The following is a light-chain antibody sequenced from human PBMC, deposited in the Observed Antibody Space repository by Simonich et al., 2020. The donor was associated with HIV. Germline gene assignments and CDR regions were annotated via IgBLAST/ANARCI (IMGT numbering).Light chain of an antibody. J-gene: IGLJ3*02. Sequence: QSALTQPPSASGSPGQSGTISCTGTSSDVGGYNYVSWYQQHTGKAPKLIIYEVSKRPSGVPVRFSGSKSGNTASLTSSGLQAEDEADYYCSSYTTSSTLVFGGGTKLTVL. CDR1: SSDVGGYNY. V-gene: IGLV2-8*01. CDR3: SSYTTSSTLV. CDR2: EVS.